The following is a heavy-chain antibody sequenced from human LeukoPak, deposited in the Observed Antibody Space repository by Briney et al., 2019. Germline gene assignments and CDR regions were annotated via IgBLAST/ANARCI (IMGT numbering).Heavy chain of an antibody. CDR2: ISGSGGST. J-gene: IGHJ4*02. CDR1: GFTFSSYA. D-gene: IGHD3-9*01. CDR3: AKDQGDILTYIQGGYFDY. Sequence: PGGSLRLSCAASGFTFSSYAMSWVRQAPGKGLEWVSAISGSGGSTYYADSVKGRFTISRDNSKNTLYLQMNSLRAEDTAVYYCAKDQGDILTYIQGGYFDYWGQGTLVTVSS. V-gene: IGHV3-23*01.